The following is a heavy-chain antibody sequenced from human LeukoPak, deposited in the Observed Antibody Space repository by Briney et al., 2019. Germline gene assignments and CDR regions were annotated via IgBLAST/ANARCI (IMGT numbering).Heavy chain of an antibody. CDR2: MNPNSGNT. Sequence: GASVMSSCKASGYTFTSYDINWVRQATGQGLEWRGWMNPNSGNTGYAQKFQGRVTMTRNTSISTAYMELSSLRSKDTAVYYCARGTITPWFGMHYYFDYWGQGTLVTVSS. J-gene: IGHJ4*02. D-gene: IGHD3-10*01. CDR1: GYTFTSYD. CDR3: ARGTITPWFGMHYYFDY. V-gene: IGHV1-8*01.